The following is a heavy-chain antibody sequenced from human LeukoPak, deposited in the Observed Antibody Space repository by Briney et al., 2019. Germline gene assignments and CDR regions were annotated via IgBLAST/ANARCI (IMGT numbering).Heavy chain of an antibody. D-gene: IGHD3-22*01. V-gene: IGHV4-38-2*01. Sequence: PSETLSLTCAVSGYSISSGYYWGWIRQPPGKGLEWIGSIYHSGSTYYNPSLKSRVTISVDTSKNQFSLKLSSVTAADTAVYYCARYPHDRSGYSRGIDYWGQGTLVTVSS. CDR2: IYHSGST. CDR1: GYSISSGYY. J-gene: IGHJ4*02. CDR3: ARYPHDRSGYSRGIDY.